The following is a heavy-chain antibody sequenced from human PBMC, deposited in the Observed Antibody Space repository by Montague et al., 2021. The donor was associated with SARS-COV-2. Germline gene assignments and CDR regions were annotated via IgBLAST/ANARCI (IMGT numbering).Heavy chain of an antibody. CDR1: GFTFSSYR. V-gene: IGHV3-48*02. D-gene: IGHD6-13*01. CDR3: STIAAADTLYYYYGMDV. CDR2: ISTSSSTI. J-gene: IGHJ6*02. Sequence: SLRLSCAASGFTFSSYRMNWVRQAPGKGLEWVSYISTSSSTIYYADSVKGRFTISRDNGKNSLYLQMNSLRDEDTAVYYCSTIAAADTLYYYYGMDVWGQGTTVTVSS.